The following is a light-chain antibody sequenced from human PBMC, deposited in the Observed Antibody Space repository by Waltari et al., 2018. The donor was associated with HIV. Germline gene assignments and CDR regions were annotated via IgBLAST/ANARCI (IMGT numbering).Light chain of an antibody. J-gene: IGKJ2*03. Sequence: DIVMTQSPDSLAVSLGERVTINCKSSQSVLYNSNNKNYLAWYQQKPRQPPKLLIYWASTRESGVPDRFSGSGSWTDFTLTISSLQAEDVAVYYCQQYYSTLYSFGQGTKLEIK. CDR1: QSVLYNSNNKNY. CDR2: WAS. CDR3: QQYYSTLYS. V-gene: IGKV4-1*01.